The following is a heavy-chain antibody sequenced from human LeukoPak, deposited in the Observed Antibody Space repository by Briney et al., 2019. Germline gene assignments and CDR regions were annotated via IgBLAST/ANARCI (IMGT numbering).Heavy chain of an antibody. V-gene: IGHV4-39*01. CDR1: GGSINSSSYY. D-gene: IGHD3-16*01. J-gene: IGHJ4*02. CDR2: IYYSGTS. Sequence: SETLSLTCTVSGGSINSSSYYWGWIRQPPGKGLEWIGSIYYSGTSYYNPSLKSRVTISVDTSKNQFSLKLTSVTAADSAVYYCARQEGGGARGNFDYWGQGTLVTVSS. CDR3: ARQEGGGARGNFDY.